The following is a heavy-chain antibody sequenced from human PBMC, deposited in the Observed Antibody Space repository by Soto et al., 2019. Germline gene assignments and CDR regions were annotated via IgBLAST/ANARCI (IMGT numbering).Heavy chain of an antibody. CDR2: ISAYNGNT. D-gene: IGHD6-13*01. Sequence: ASVKVSCKASGYTFTSYGISWVRQAPGQGLEWMGWISAYNGNTNYAQKLQGRVTMTTDTSTSTAYMELRSLRSDDTAVYYCARPEVIAAAGTRGYYYYYMDVWGKGTTVTVSS. CDR3: ARPEVIAAAGTRGYYYYYMDV. V-gene: IGHV1-18*01. CDR1: GYTFTSYG. J-gene: IGHJ6*03.